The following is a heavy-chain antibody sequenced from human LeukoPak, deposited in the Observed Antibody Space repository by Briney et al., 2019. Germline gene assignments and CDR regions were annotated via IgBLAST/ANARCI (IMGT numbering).Heavy chain of an antibody. V-gene: IGHV1-69*13. CDR3: ARGFSSGYFYFDY. Sequence: SVKVSCKASGYIFTSYAIHWVRQAPGQRLEWMGGIIPIFGTANYAQKFQGRVTITADESTSTAYMELSSLRSEDTAVYYCARGFSSGYFYFDYWGQGTLVTVSS. J-gene: IGHJ4*02. D-gene: IGHD3-22*01. CDR1: GYIFTSYA. CDR2: IIPIFGTA.